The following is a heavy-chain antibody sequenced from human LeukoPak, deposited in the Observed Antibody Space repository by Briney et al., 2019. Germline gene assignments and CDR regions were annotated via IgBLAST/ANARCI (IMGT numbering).Heavy chain of an antibody. V-gene: IGHV4-4*07. Sequence: SETLSLTCTVSGGSISSYYWSWIRQPAGKGLEWIGRIYTSGSTNYNPSLKSRVTMSVDTSKNQFSLRLSSVTAADTAVYYCARGRYYYDTSGLYYFDYWGQGTLVTVSS. CDR1: GGSISSYY. CDR3: ARGRYYYDTSGLYYFDY. D-gene: IGHD3-22*01. CDR2: IYTSGST. J-gene: IGHJ4*02.